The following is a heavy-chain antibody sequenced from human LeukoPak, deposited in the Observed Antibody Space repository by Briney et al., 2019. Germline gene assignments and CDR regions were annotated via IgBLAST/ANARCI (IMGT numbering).Heavy chain of an antibody. V-gene: IGHV1-69*05. CDR3: ARDGVGSSRLYWFDP. Sequence: SVKVSCKASGGTFSSYANSWVRQAPAQGLEWMGGIIPYFGTANYAQKFQGRVTITTGESTSTAYMEQSSLRSEDTAVYYCARDGVGSSRLYWFDPWGQGTLVTVSS. J-gene: IGHJ5*02. CDR2: IIPYFGTA. D-gene: IGHD6-13*01. CDR1: GGTFSSYA.